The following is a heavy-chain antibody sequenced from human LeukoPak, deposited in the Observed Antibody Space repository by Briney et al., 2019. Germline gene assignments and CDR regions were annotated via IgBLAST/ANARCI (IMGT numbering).Heavy chain of an antibody. CDR3: AKGGVVGTRYYFDS. D-gene: IGHD2-15*01. J-gene: IGHJ4*02. V-gene: IGHV3-7*01. Sequence: GGSLRLSCAASGFSFSYNWMSWVRQAPGQGLEWVANTKEDGSGSSYVDSVKGRFTISRANAKNSLYLQMNSLRAEDTAVYYCAKGGVVGTRYYFDSWGQGTLVTVSS. CDR2: TKEDGSGS. CDR1: GFSFSYNW.